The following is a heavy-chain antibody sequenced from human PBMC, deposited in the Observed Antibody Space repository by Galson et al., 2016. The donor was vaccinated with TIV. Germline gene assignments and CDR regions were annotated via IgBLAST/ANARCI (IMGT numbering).Heavy chain of an antibody. CDR3: AKRKNYGGDAFDL. CDR1: GFNIGAHG. CDR2: IWFDGSDT. Sequence: SLRLSCAASGFNIGAHGMHWVRQAPGKGLECVAVIWFDGSDTNYADSVKGRFTISRDNSKSTLYLQMNSLRAEDTAVYYCAKRKNYGGDAFDLWGQGTLVTVSS. V-gene: IGHV3-33*06. J-gene: IGHJ3*01. D-gene: IGHD4-23*01.